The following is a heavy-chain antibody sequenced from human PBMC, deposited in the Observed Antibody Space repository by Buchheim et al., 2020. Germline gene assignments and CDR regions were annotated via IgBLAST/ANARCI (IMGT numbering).Heavy chain of an antibody. D-gene: IGHD1-7*01. Sequence: QVQLVESGGGVVQPGRSLRLSCAASGFTFSSYGMHWVRQAPGKGLEWVAVIWYDGSNKYYADSVKGRFTISRDNSKTPLYLQMNSLRAEDTAVYYCARDGWLELRSELDYWGQGTL. CDR3: ARDGWLELRSELDY. J-gene: IGHJ4*02. CDR2: IWYDGSNK. CDR1: GFTFSSYG. V-gene: IGHV3-33*01.